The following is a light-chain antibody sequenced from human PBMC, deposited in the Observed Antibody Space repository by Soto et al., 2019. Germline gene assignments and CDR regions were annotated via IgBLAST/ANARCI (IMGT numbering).Light chain of an antibody. CDR2: GAS. Sequence: EIVMTQSPATLSVSPGGTATLSCRASQRIGSNLAWYQQKPGQAPSLLIYGASPRATGVPDRFSGSGSGTEFTLTISSLQSEDIAVYYCQQYNFWPTFGQGTKVEIK. V-gene: IGKV3-15*01. CDR1: QRIGSN. J-gene: IGKJ1*01. CDR3: QQYNFWPT.